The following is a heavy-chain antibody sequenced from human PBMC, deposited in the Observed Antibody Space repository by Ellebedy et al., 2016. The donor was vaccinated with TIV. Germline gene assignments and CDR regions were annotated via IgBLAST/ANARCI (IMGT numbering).Heavy chain of an antibody. Sequence: GESLKISCAASGFSFSAYNMNWVRQAPGKGLEWISHISSSSTTIYYADSVKGRFTISRDNVKNSLYLQMNSLRAEDTAVYYCARDTSGQTIDHWGQGTLVTVSS. J-gene: IGHJ4*02. D-gene: IGHD5-12*01. CDR2: ISSSSTTI. CDR3: ARDTSGQTIDH. V-gene: IGHV3-48*01. CDR1: GFSFSAYN.